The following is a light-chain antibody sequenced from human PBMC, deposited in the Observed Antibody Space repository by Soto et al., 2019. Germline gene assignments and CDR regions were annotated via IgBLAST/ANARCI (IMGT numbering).Light chain of an antibody. CDR3: QSYDRSLSGVV. CDR2: GNS. Sequence: QSVLTQPPSVSGSPGQRVTISCTGSSSNIGGGYDVHWYQQLPGKAPKLLIYGNSNRPSGVPDRFSGSKSGTSASLAITGLQAADEADDYCQSYDRSLSGVVFGGGTKLTVL. CDR1: SSNIGGGYD. J-gene: IGLJ2*01. V-gene: IGLV1-40*01.